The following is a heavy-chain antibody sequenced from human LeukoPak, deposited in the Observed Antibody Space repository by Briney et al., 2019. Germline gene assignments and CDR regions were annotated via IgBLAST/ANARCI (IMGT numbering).Heavy chain of an antibody. Sequence: PGGSLRLSCAASGFTFSTYWMSWVRQAPGKGLEWVANIKQDGSEKYYVDSVKGRFTISRDNAKNSLYLQMNSLRAEDTAVYFCARDRSVVTGYYYFDFWGHGTLVTVSS. CDR1: GFTFSTYW. CDR3: ARDRSVVTGYYYFDF. D-gene: IGHD3-9*01. V-gene: IGHV3-7*01. CDR2: IKQDGSEK. J-gene: IGHJ4*01.